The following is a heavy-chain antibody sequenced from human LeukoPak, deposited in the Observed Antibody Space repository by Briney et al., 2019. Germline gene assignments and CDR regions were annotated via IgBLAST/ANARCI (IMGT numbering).Heavy chain of an antibody. CDR3: ASSIVVVVAPSYYYYYMDV. Sequence: SVEVSCKASGGTFSSYAISWVRQAPGQGLEWMGGIIPIFGTANYAQKFQGRVTITTDESTSTAYVELSSLRSEDTAVYYCASSIVVVVAPSYYYYYMDVWGKGTTVTVSS. CDR1: GGTFSSYA. V-gene: IGHV1-69*05. D-gene: IGHD2-15*01. CDR2: IIPIFGTA. J-gene: IGHJ6*03.